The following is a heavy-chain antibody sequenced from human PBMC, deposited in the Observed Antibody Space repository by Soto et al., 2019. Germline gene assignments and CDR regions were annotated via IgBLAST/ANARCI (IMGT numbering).Heavy chain of an antibody. D-gene: IGHD6-13*01. J-gene: IGHJ5*02. Sequence: SVKIFCKASGGTFSSYAISWVRQAPGQGLEWMGGIIPIFGTANYAQKFQGRVTITADESTSTAYMELSSLRSEDTAVYYCAKVPYPASWYGNWFDPWGQGTLVTVSS. CDR2: IIPIFGTA. CDR3: AKVPYPASWYGNWFDP. V-gene: IGHV1-69*13. CDR1: GGTFSSYA.